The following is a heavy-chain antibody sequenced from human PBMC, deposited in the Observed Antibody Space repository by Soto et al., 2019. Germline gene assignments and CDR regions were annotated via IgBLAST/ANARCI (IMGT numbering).Heavy chain of an antibody. CDR2: INHSGST. Sequence: QVQLQQWGAGLLKPSETLSLTCAVYGGSFSGYYWSWIRQPPGKGLEWIGEINHSGSTNYNPSLESRVTISVDTSKNQFSLMLSFMTAEDTAVYYCARACTMDHDYWGQGTLVTVSS. V-gene: IGHV4-34*01. D-gene: IGHD3-10*01. CDR1: GGSFSGYY. CDR3: ARACTMDHDY. J-gene: IGHJ4*02.